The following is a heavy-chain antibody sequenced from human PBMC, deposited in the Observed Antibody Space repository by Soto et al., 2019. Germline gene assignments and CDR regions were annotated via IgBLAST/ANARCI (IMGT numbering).Heavy chain of an antibody. Sequence: SLRLSCTASGFTFRDHAMAWVRQTPGIGLECVGFIRSKTYGATIEYAASVKGRFTISRDDSKRTVYLQMNSLKTEDTAVHFCTRGLAGGSYSDSWGQGTLVTVSS. V-gene: IGHV3-49*04. D-gene: IGHD1-26*01. CDR2: IRSKTYGATI. CDR3: TRGLAGGSYSDS. J-gene: IGHJ5*01. CDR1: GFTFRDHA.